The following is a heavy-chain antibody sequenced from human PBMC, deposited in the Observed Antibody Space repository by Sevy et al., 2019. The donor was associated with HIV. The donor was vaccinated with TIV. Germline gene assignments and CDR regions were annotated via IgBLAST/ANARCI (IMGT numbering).Heavy chain of an antibody. V-gene: IGHV3-15*01. J-gene: IGHJ4*02. Sequence: GGSLRLYCAASGFTFSNAWMSWVRQAPGKGLEWVGRIKSKADGGTTDYAAPVKGRFTISRDDSKNTLNLQMNSLKAEDTAVYYCTTLEVVITGGVDYWGQGTLVTVSS. CDR3: TTLEVVITGGVDY. CDR2: IKSKADGGTT. D-gene: IGHD3-22*01. CDR1: GFTFSNAW.